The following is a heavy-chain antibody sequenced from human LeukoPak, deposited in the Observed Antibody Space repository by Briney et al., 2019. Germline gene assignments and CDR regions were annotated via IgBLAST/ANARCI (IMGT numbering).Heavy chain of an antibody. CDR3: AREVRIADRRVAFDM. Sequence: SETPSLTCPVSGGSISSYYWSWIRQPPGKGLEWIGYIYYSGSTNYNPSLKSRVTISVDTSKNQFSLKLSSVTAADTAVYYCAREVRIADRRVAFDMWGQGTIVTVFS. V-gene: IGHV4-59*01. CDR1: GGSISSYY. J-gene: IGHJ3*02. D-gene: IGHD6-6*01. CDR2: IYYSGST.